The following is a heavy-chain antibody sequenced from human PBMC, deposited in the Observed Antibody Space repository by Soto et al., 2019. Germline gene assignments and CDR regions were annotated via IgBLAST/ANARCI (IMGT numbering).Heavy chain of an antibody. J-gene: IGHJ4*02. CDR3: VRGGGGYGNGTIDY. Sequence: SETLSLTCTVSGGSISNYYWSWVRQSPGKGLEWIGYISYIGTTNYNPSLKSRVTISLDTSKNQFSPKLRSVTAADTAVYYCVRGGGGYGNGTIDYWGQGTLVTVSS. CDR2: ISYIGTT. V-gene: IGHV4-59*01. D-gene: IGHD5-18*01. CDR1: GGSISNYY.